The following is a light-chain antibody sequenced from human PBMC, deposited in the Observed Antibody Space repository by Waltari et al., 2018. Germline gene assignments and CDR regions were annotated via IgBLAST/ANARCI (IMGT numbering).Light chain of an antibody. CDR2: DAS. CDR3: QQYDNPHT. Sequence: DIQMTQSPSSLSASVGDRITITCQASQDITNYLSWYQQKPGKAPKLLIYDASTLETGVPSRFSGSGSGTDFTFTISSLQPEDIATYFCQQYDNPHTFGQGTKV. CDR1: QDITNY. J-gene: IGKJ2*01. V-gene: IGKV1-33*01.